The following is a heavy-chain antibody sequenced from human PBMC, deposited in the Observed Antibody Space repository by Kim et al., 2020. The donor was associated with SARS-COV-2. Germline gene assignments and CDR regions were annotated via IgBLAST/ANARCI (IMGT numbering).Heavy chain of an antibody. CDR1: GGSFSGYY. CDR3: ARGRSRFDP. Sequence: SETLSLTCAVYGGSFSGYYWSWIRQPPGKGLEWIGEINHSGSTNYNPSLKSRVTISVDTSKNQFSLKLSSVTAADTAVYYCARGRSRFDPWGQGTLVTVSS. CDR2: INHSGST. J-gene: IGHJ5*02. V-gene: IGHV4-34*01.